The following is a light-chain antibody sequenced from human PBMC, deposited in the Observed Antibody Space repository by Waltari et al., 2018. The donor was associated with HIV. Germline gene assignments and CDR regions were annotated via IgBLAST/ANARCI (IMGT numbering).Light chain of an antibody. J-gene: IGLJ1*01. V-gene: IGLV1-44*01. CDR2: GDN. Sequence: QSVLTQPHSASGTPGQRVIISCSGSNSNVGSDVVNWYQQLPGTAPKLLIYGDNARPSGVPDRFSGSKSGASASLAISDLQSEDEAEYYCAAWDARLNEYRFGTGTKVTVL. CDR3: AAWDARLNEYR. CDR1: NSNVGSDV.